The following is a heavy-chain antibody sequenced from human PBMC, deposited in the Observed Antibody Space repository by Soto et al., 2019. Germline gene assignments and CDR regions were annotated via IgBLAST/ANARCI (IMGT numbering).Heavy chain of an antibody. D-gene: IGHD1-7*01. V-gene: IGHV3-23*01. Sequence: EVQLLESGGKLVQPGGSLTLSCAASGFTFSTYAMACVLQAPGKGLEWVSGVSASGLNTDYADPVKGRFYISRENSKNTVSLHMNSLRAEDTDLYYCAKDRPRRNSGYFFDYGGQGTPVTVSS. CDR3: AKDRPRRNSGYFFDY. CDR1: GFTFSTYA. J-gene: IGHJ4*02. CDR2: VSASGLNT.